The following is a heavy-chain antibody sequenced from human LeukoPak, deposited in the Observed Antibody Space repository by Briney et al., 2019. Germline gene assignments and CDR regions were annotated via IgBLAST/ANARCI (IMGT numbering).Heavy chain of an antibody. J-gene: IGHJ4*02. D-gene: IGHD3-10*01. Sequence: SETLSLTCTVSGGSISSYYWSWIRQPPGKGLEWIGYIYNSGGTNYNPSLKSRVTISVDTSKNQFSLKLSSVTAADTAVYYCARGSYGSGSYYNPIFDYWGQGTLVTVSS. CDR2: IYNSGGT. CDR3: ARGSYGSGSYYNPIFDY. V-gene: IGHV4-59*01. CDR1: GGSISSYY.